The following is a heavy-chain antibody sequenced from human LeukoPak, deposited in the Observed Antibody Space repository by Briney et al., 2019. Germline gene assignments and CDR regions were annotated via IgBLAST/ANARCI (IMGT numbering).Heavy chain of an antibody. CDR1: GGSIDSSSYY. CDR3: ARGGGAPYYGMDV. J-gene: IGHJ6*02. V-gene: IGHV4-39*07. Sequence: SETLSLTCTVSGGSIDSSSYYWGWIRQPPGKGLEWIGSIYYTGNTYYKPSLESRVTISVDTSKNQFSLNLSSVTAADTAVYYCARGGGAPYYGMDVWGRGTTVTVSS. CDR2: IYYTGNT. D-gene: IGHD3-16*01.